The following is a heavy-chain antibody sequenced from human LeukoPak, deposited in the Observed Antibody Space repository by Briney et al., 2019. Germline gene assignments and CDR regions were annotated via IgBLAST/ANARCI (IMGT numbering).Heavy chain of an antibody. CDR3: ARLNDFDSSGYYPPDY. V-gene: IGHV5-51*01. CDR1: RYSFTTYW. CDR2: IYPGNSNT. D-gene: IGHD3-22*01. J-gene: IGHJ4*02. Sequence: GESLEISCKGSRYSFTTYWIGWVRQMPGKGLEWMGIIYPGNSNTVYSPSFQGQVTISVDRSISTAYLHWSSLKASDTAMYYCARLNDFDSSGYYPPDYWGQGTLVTVSS.